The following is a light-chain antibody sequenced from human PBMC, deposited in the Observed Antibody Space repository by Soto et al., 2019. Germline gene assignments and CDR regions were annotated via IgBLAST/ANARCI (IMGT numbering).Light chain of an antibody. J-gene: IGLJ1*01. CDR3: QAYDDGLSGSV. CDR2: GNY. Sequence: SVLTQPPSVSGAAGQSVTISCSGSSSNIGAGYDVHWYQQFPGGAPKSLIFGNYNRPSGVPNRFSGSRSGSSASLAIAGLQPEDEAFYYCQAYDDGLSGSVFGTGTKLTVL. CDR1: SSNIGAGYD. V-gene: IGLV1-40*01.